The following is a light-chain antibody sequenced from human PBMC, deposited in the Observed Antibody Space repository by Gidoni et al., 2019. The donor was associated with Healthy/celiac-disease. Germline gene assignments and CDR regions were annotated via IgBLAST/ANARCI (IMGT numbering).Light chain of an antibody. CDR1: SSDVGSYNL. Sequence: QSPLTQPASLSGSPGQSITISCTGTSSDVGSYNLVSWYQQHPGKAPKLMIYEGSKRPSGVSNRFSGSKSGNTAFLTISGLQAEDEADYYCCSYAGSSTPVVFGGGTKLTVL. V-gene: IGLV2-23*01. CDR2: EGS. J-gene: IGLJ2*01. CDR3: CSYAGSSTPVV.